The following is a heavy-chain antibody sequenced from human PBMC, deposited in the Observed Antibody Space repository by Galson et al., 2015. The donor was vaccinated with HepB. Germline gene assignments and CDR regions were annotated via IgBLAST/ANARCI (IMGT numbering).Heavy chain of an antibody. J-gene: IGHJ4*02. CDR1: GGSITGFH. Sequence: LSLTYTVSGGSITGFHWTWIRQPPGKGLEWIGYIHNSGTTNYDSSLRSRVTISLDTSKNQFSLKLSSLTAADTAVYYCARAQVGGTIDYWGQGALVTVSS. D-gene: IGHD1-26*01. V-gene: IGHV4-59*01. CDR3: ARAQVGGTIDY. CDR2: IHNSGTT.